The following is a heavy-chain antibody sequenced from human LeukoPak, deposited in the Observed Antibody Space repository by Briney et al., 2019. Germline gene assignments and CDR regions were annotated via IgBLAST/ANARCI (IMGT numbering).Heavy chain of an antibody. CDR2: MDKSGGT. CDR1: GGSISGFY. D-gene: IGHD4-11*01. CDR3: ARDYSKGGGFDF. Sequence: SETLSLTCTVSGGSISGFYWSWIRQPPGKGLEWIGYMDKSGGTTYNPSLKSRVTISVDTSKNQFSLNLSPVTAADTAVYYCARDYSKGGGFDFWGQGTLVTVSS. J-gene: IGHJ4*02. V-gene: IGHV4-59*01.